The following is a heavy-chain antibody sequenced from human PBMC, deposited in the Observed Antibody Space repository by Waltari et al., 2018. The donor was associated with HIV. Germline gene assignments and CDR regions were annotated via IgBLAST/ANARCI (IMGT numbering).Heavy chain of an antibody. CDR3: ARQRPYRVPGQRVPPSRSFDF. Sequence: QVHLAETGGGGVKHGESLTLSGARLILTLRVSALALVRQRPGMGVEWVALIHPEGSKFFHADSVWGRFSISRDNSKNTLYPRMTNVSAEDTAVYYCARQRPYRVPGQRVPPSRSFDFWGQGTLVTVSS. CDR2: IHPEGSKF. J-gene: IGHJ4*02. V-gene: IGHV3-33*01. CDR1: ILTLRVSA. D-gene: IGHD6-19*01.